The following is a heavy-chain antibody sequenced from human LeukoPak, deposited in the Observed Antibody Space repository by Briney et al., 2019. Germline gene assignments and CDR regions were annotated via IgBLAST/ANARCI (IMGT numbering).Heavy chain of an antibody. CDR2: ISAYNGNT. CDR3: ARAYPEYYDFWSGYSYYFDY. J-gene: IGHJ4*02. CDR1: GYTFTSYG. Sequence: ASVKVSCKASGYTFTSYGISWVRQAPGQGLEWMGWISAYNGNTNYAQKLQGRVTMTTDTSTSTAYMELSSLRSEDTAVYYCARAYPEYYDFWSGYSYYFDYWGQGTLVTVSS. D-gene: IGHD3-3*01. V-gene: IGHV1-18*01.